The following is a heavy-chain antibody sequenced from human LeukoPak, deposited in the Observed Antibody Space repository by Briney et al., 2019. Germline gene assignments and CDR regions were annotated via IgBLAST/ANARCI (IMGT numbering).Heavy chain of an antibody. CDR3: ARDVSSPYRNNWFDP. CDR2: INPNSGGT. Sequence: GASVKVSCKASGYTFTGYYMHWVRLAPGQGLEWMGWINPNSGGTSYAQKFQGRITMTRDTSISAAYMELSRLRSDDTAVYYCARDVSSPYRNNWFDPWGQGTLVTVSS. CDR1: GYTFTGYY. V-gene: IGHV1-2*02. J-gene: IGHJ5*02. D-gene: IGHD1-26*01.